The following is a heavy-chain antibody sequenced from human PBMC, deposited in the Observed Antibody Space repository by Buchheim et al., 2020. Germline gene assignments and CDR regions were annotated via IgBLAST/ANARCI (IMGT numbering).Heavy chain of an antibody. CDR2: IRSGSTAM. CDR3: ATWAFYHGVDV. Sequence: EVQMVDSGGGLVQPGGSLRLSCAASGFNFGAYAMNWFRQAPGRGLEWLSHIRSGSTAMYYKDSVRGRFTISRDDAKNSLYLQIDSLRDDETAVYFCATWAFYHGVDVWGQGT. CDR1: GFNFGAYA. V-gene: IGHV3-48*02. D-gene: IGHD7-27*01. J-gene: IGHJ6*02.